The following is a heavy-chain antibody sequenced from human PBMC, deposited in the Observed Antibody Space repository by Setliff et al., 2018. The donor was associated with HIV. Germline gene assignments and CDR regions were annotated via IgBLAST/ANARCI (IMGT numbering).Heavy chain of an antibody. CDR2: STPILDTT. CDR3: ARGADSSDYYFTY. D-gene: IGHD3-22*01. J-gene: IGHJ4*02. Sequence: ASVKVSCKASGGTFSSYGITWVRQAPGQGLEWMGGSTPILDTTNYAQKFQGRVTMTRDTSTSTVYMELSSLRSEDTAVYYCARGADSSDYYFTYWGQGTLVTVSS. V-gene: IGHV1-69*05. CDR1: GGTFSSYG.